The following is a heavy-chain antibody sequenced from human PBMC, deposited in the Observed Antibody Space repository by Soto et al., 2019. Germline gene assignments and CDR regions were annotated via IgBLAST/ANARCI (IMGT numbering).Heavy chain of an antibody. D-gene: IGHD1-7*01. Sequence: SETLSLTCAVYGGSFSGYYWSWIRQPPGKGLEWIGEINHSGSTNYNPSLKSRVTISVDTSKNQFSLKMSSVTAADTAVYYCARASKLELRLGRWGGNWFDPWGQGTLVTVSS. CDR2: INHSGST. CDR1: GGSFSGYY. V-gene: IGHV4-34*01. J-gene: IGHJ5*02. CDR3: ARASKLELRLGRWGGNWFDP.